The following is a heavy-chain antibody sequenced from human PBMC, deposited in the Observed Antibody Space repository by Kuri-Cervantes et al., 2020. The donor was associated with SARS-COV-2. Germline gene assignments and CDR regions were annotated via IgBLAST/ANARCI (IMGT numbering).Heavy chain of an antibody. J-gene: IGHJ4*02. CDR2: IYWNDDK. CDR3: AHSIQYYDSSGYYALFDY. V-gene: IGHV2-5*01. Sequence: SGPTLVKPTQTLTLTCTFSGFSLSTSGVGVGWIRQPPGKALEWLALIYWNDDKRYSPSLKSRLTITKDTSKNQVVLTMTNMDPVDTATYCCAHSIQYYDSSGYYALFDYWGQGTLVTVSS. D-gene: IGHD3-22*01. CDR1: GFSLSTSGVG.